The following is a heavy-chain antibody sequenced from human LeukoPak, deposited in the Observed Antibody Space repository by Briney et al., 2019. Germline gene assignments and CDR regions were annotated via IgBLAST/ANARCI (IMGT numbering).Heavy chain of an antibody. CDR3: AIHHSGLPFDY. CDR2: ISSSGSTI. CDR1: GFTFSDYY. Sequence: GGSLRLSCAASGFTFSDYYMSWIRQAPGKGLEWVSYISSSGSTIYYADYVKGRFTISRDNAKNSLYLQMNSLSAEDTAVYYCAIHHSGLPFDYWGQGTLVTVSS. D-gene: IGHD3-22*01. V-gene: IGHV3-11*01. J-gene: IGHJ4*02.